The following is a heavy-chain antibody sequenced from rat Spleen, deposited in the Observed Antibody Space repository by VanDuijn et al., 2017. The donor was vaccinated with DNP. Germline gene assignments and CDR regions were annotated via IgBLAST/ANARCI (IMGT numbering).Heavy chain of an antibody. V-gene: IGHV3-1*01. CDR1: GYSITSNY. J-gene: IGHJ2*01. D-gene: IGHD1-4*01. CDR3: ARWTRYFDA. Sequence: EVQLQESGPGLVKPSQSLSLTCSVTGYSITSNYWGWIRKFPGNKVEYIENITYRGNTNYNPSLVSRISITRDTSKNQFFLQLNSVTTEDTATYYCARWTRYFDAWGQGVMVTVSS. CDR2: ITYRGNT.